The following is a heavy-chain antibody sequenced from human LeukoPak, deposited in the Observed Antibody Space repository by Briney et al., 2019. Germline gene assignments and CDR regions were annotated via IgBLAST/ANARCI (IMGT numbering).Heavy chain of an antibody. CDR3: ARGLGGYRRKDGDY. J-gene: IGHJ4*02. CDR1: GGSFGGYY. CDR2: INHSGST. Sequence: SETLSLTCAVYGGSFGGYYWSWIRQPPGKGLEWIGEINHSGSTNYNPSLKSRVTISVDTSKNQFSLKLSSVTAADTAVYYCARGLGGYRRKDGDYWGQGTLVTVSS. D-gene: IGHD5-18*01. V-gene: IGHV4-34*01.